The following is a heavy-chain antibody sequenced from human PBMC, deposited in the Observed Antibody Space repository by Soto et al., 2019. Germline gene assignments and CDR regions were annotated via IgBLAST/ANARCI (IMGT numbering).Heavy chain of an antibody. CDR1: GYSFTSYW. Sequence: PGESLKISCKGSGYSFTSYWIGWVLQMPGKGLEWTGIIYPGDSDTRYSPSFQGQVTISADRSISTAYLQWSSLKASDTAMYYCARQNIAAAGTGNYWGQGTLVTVSS. V-gene: IGHV5-51*01. CDR3: ARQNIAAAGTGNY. CDR2: IYPGDSDT. D-gene: IGHD6-13*01. J-gene: IGHJ4*02.